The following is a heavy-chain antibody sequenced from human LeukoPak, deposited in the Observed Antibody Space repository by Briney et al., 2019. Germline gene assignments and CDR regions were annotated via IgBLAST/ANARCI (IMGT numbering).Heavy chain of an antibody. V-gene: IGHV4-4*07. Sequence: SETLSLTCTVSGGSISSYYWSWIRQPAGKGLEWIGRIYTSGSTNHNPSLKSRVTMSVDTSKNQFSLKLSSVTAADTAVYYCARDSKQQLVLGAFDIWGQGTMVTVSS. D-gene: IGHD6-13*01. CDR2: IYTSGST. CDR1: GGSISSYY. J-gene: IGHJ3*02. CDR3: ARDSKQQLVLGAFDI.